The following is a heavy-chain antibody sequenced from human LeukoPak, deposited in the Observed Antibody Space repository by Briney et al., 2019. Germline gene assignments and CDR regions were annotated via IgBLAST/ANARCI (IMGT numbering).Heavy chain of an antibody. J-gene: IGHJ4*02. CDR1: GFTVSSNY. CDR3: AKKSFDY. Sequence: GGSLRLSCAASGFTVSSNYMSWVRQAPGKGLERVSVTYSGGSTYYADSVKGRFTISRDNSKNTLYLQMNSLRAEDTAVYYCAKKSFDYWGQGTLVTVSS. V-gene: IGHV3-53*01. CDR2: TYSGGST.